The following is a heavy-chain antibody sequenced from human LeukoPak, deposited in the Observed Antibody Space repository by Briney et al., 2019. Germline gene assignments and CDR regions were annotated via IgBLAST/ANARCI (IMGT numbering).Heavy chain of an antibody. CDR1: GGSIRGSSDY. D-gene: IGHD1-26*01. CDR2: VYYSGST. J-gene: IGHJ4*02. Sequence: SETLSLTCTVSGGSIRGSSDYWGWIRQSPGKGLEWIGGVYYSGSTYYNPSLKSRVSISVDTSKNQFHLRLTSVTAAGTAVYYCARNESVLGTTGLNDFFDDWGQGTLVTVSS. CDR3: ARNESVLGTTGLNDFFDD. V-gene: IGHV4-39*01.